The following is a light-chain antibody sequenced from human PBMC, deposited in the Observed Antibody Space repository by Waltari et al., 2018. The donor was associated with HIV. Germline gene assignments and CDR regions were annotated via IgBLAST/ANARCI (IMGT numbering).Light chain of an antibody. J-gene: IGLJ3*02. CDR3: SSYVGSSTSWL. Sequence: QSALTQPASVSGSPGQSIVISCTGTSADVGYYHYVSWYQQHPGKVPKLVIYDVTSRPSGVSNRFSGSKSGNTASLTISGLRADDEADYYCSSYVGSSTSWLFGGGTKLTV. V-gene: IGLV2-14*03. CDR2: DVT. CDR1: SADVGYYHY.